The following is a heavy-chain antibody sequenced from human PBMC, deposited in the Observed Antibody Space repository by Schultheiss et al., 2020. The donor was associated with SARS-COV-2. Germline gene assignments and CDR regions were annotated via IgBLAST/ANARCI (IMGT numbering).Heavy chain of an antibody. CDR2: ISSSSSYI. CDR3: AIYDILTGYYDY. V-gene: IGHV3-21*04. CDR1: GFTFSSYA. J-gene: IGHJ4*02. D-gene: IGHD3-9*01. Sequence: LSLTCAASGFTFSSYAMSWVRQAPGKGLEWVSSISSSSSYIYYADSVKGRFTISRDNAKNSLYLQMNSLRAEDTALYYCAIYDILTGYYDYWGQGTLVTVSS.